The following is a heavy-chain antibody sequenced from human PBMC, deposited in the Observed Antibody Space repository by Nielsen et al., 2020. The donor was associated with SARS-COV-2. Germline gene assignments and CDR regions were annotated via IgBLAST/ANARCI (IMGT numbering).Heavy chain of an antibody. CDR2: TSYGGNT. J-gene: IGHJ5*02. Sequence: SETLSLTCAVYGGSFSGYYWSWIRHHPSRGLEWLGFTSYGGNTYSNPSLESRLIISVDTSENQFSLRLNSVTAADTAIYFCARGAAWFDPWGQGTRVTVSS. V-gene: IGHV4-31*11. CDR1: GGSFSGYY. CDR3: ARGAAWFDP. D-gene: IGHD2-15*01.